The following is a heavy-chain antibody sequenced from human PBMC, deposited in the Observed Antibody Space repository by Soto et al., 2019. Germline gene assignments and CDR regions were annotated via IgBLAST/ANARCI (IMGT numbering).Heavy chain of an antibody. V-gene: IGHV4-30-4*01. D-gene: IGHD3-22*01. CDR1: GASVNNNDYY. Sequence: SEALSLTCTVSGASVNNNDYYWSWIRQTPGKGLEWIGYVYYSGTTDYIPSLKSRLSMSIDKSQNQFTLKLNSVTAADTATYYCARMSYFYDKWYFDLWGRGTLVTVSS. CDR2: VYYSGTT. J-gene: IGHJ2*01. CDR3: ARMSYFYDKWYFDL.